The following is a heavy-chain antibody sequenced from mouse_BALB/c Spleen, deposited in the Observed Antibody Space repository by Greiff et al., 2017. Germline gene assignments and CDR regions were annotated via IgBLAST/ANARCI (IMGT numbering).Heavy chain of an antibody. CDR3: ARGEAGTGY. J-gene: IGHJ2*01. Sequence: EVKVVESGGGLVKPGGSLKLSCAASGFTFSSYAMSWVRQTPEKRLEWVASISSGGSTYYPDSVKGRFTISRDNARNILYLQMSSLRSEDTAMYYCARGEAGTGYWGQGTTLTVSS. D-gene: IGHD4-1*01. CDR1: GFTFSSYA. CDR2: ISSGGST. V-gene: IGHV5-6-5*01.